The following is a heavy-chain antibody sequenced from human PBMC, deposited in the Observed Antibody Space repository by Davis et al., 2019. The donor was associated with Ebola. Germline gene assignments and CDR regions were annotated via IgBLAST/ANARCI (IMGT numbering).Heavy chain of an antibody. CDR2: IIPILGIA. V-gene: IGHV1-69*10. CDR1: GGTFSSYA. Sequence: SAKVSCKASGGTFSSYAISWVRQAPGQGLEWMGGIIPILGIANYAQKFQGRVTITADDSTSTAYMELSSMRSEETAVYYCARSASRAARHSLVPYNHCYMDVWGKGTTVTVSS. J-gene: IGHJ6*03. CDR3: ARSASRAARHSLVPYNHCYMDV. D-gene: IGHD6-6*01.